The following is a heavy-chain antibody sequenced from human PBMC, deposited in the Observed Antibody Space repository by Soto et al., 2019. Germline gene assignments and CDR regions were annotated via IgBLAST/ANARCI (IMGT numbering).Heavy chain of an antibody. CDR1: GGSFSGYY. CDR2: INHSGST. Sequence: SETLSLTCAVYGGSFSGYYWSWIRQPPGKGLEWIGEINHSGSTNYNPSLKSRATISVDTSKNQFSLELNSVTAADTAVYYCARGPYCSGGSCYRSFDYWGQGTLVTVSS. V-gene: IGHV4-34*01. J-gene: IGHJ4*02. D-gene: IGHD2-15*01. CDR3: ARGPYCSGGSCYRSFDY.